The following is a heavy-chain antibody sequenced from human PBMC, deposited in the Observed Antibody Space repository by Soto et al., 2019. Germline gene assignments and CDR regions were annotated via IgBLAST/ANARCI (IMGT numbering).Heavy chain of an antibody. CDR3: ARHVAVDGSIDY. J-gene: IGHJ4*02. D-gene: IGHD6-19*01. V-gene: IGHV4-39*01. CDR2: IYYNGST. CDR1: GGSISSSSYY. Sequence: SETLSLTCTVSGGSISSSSYYWGWIRQPPGKGLESIGSIYYNGSTYYNPSLKSRVTISVDTSKNQFSLKLSSVTAADTAVYYCARHVAVDGSIDYWGQGTLVTVSS.